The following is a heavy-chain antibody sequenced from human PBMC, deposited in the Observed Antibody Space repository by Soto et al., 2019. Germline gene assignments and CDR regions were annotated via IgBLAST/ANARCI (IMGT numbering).Heavy chain of an antibody. CDR2: IYHSEST. V-gene: IGHV4-39*07. CDR1: GGSISSSSYY. J-gene: IGHJ6*02. D-gene: IGHD6-13*01. Sequence: PSETLSLTCTVSGGSISSSSYYWGWIRQPPGKGLEWIGEIYHSESTNYNPSLKSRVTISVDKSKNQFSLKLSSVTAADTAVYYCARASYSSSWSPETYYYGMDVWGQGTTVTVSS. CDR3: ARASYSSSWSPETYYYGMDV.